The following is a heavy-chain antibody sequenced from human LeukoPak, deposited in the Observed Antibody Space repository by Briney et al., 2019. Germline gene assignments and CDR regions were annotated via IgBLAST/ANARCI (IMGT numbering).Heavy chain of an antibody. Sequence: ASVKVSCKASGYTFTSYDINWVRQAAGQGLEWMGWMNPNSGNTGYAQKFQGRVTMTRNTSISTAYMELSSLRSEDTAVYYCARGLVVMTSLYDYWGQGTLVTVSS. CDR2: MNPNSGNT. J-gene: IGHJ4*02. V-gene: IGHV1-8*01. CDR1: GYTFTSYD. CDR3: ARGLVVMTSLYDY. D-gene: IGHD3-22*01.